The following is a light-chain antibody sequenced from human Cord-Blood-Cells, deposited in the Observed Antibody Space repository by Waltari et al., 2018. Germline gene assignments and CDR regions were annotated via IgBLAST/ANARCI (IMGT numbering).Light chain of an antibody. Sequence: QSVLTQPPSASGTPGQRVTISCSGSSSNIGSNYAYWYQQPPGTAPKLLIYRNNTRPSGVPARVSGSKSGTSASLAISGLRSEDEADYYCASWDDSLSGRVFGGGTKLTVL. CDR2: RNN. CDR3: ASWDDSLSGRV. CDR1: SSNIGSNY. V-gene: IGLV1-47*01. J-gene: IGLJ3*02.